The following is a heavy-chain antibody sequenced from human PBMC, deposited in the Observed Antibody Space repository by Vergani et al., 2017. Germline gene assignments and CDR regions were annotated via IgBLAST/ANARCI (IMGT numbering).Heavy chain of an antibody. Sequence: QVRLQESGPGLVRPSETLSLTCPVSGGSLTPYYWSWIRQSPGKGLEWIGNIYYNGRTKYNPSLKSRATISADTAKDQFALRLTSMTAADTAVYYCVRDTRRYFLDSIDGGDSDSPPFVPAVWGLGTGVIVSS. J-gene: IGHJ3*01. CDR3: VRDTRRYFLDSIDGGDSDSPPFVPAV. CDR2: IYYNGRT. CDR1: GGSLTPYY. V-gene: IGHV4-59*01. D-gene: IGHD2-21*01.